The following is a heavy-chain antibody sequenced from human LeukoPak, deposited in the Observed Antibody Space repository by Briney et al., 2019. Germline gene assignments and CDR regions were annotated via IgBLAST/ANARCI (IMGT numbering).Heavy chain of an antibody. CDR1: GGSISSSSYY. V-gene: IGHV4-39*07. D-gene: IGHD3-10*01. CDR2: IYYNGNT. Sequence: SETLSLTCTVSGGSISSSSYYWGWIRQPPGKGLEWIGSIYYNGNTYNNPSLKSRVTTSVDTSKNQFSLKLSSVTAADTAVYYCARDHRVPEYYYGSGINWYFDLWGRGTLVTVSS. CDR3: ARDHRVPEYYYGSGINWYFDL. J-gene: IGHJ2*01.